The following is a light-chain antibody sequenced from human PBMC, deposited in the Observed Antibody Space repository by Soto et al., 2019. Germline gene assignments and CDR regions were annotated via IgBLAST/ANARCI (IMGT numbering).Light chain of an antibody. J-gene: IGKJ1*01. CDR1: QSISSN. CDR2: GAS. Sequence: EIVMTQSPATLSVSPGERATLSCRASQSISSNLAWYQQKPGQAPRLLIHGASNRATGIPDRFSGSGSGTDFTLTIGRLEPEDFAVYYCQQYLVTPWTFGQGTKVDI. CDR3: QQYLVTPWT. V-gene: IGKV3D-15*01.